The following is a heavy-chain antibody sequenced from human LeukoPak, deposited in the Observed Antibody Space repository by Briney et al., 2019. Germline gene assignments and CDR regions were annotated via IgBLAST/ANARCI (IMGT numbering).Heavy chain of an antibody. Sequence: GGSLRLSCAASGFTFSGSAMHWVRQASGKGLEWVGRIRSKAISYATAYAASVKGRFTISRDDSKNTAYLQMNSLKTEDTAVYYCTRSTRGYCSGGSCYEGYFQHWGQGTLVTVSS. J-gene: IGHJ1*01. CDR2: IRSKAISYAT. CDR1: GFTFSGSA. D-gene: IGHD2-15*01. V-gene: IGHV3-73*01. CDR3: TRSTRGYCSGGSCYEGYFQH.